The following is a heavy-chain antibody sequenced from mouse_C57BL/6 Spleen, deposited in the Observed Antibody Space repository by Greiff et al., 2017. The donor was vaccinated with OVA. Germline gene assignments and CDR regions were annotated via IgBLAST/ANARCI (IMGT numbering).Heavy chain of an antibody. J-gene: IGHJ3*01. V-gene: IGHV1-42*01. Sequence: VHVKQSGPELVKPGASVKISCKASGYSFTGYYMNWVKQSPEKSLEWIGEINPSTGGTTYNQKFKAKATLTVDKSSSTAYMQLKSLTSEDSAVYYCALYDGYYVRFAYWGQGTLVTVSA. D-gene: IGHD2-3*01. CDR3: ALYDGYYVRFAY. CDR1: GYSFTGYY. CDR2: INPSTGGT.